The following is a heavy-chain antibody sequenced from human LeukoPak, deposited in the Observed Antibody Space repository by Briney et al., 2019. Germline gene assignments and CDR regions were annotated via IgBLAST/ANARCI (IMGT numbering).Heavy chain of an antibody. V-gene: IGHV3-9*01. D-gene: IGHD6-13*01. J-gene: IGHJ4*02. CDR3: AKDKGTAAVYYFDY. Sequence: GRSLRLSCAASGFTFDDYAMHWVRQAPGKGLEWVSGISWNSGSIGYADSVKGRFTISRDNAKNSLYLQMNSLRAEDTALYYCAKDKGTAAVYYFDYWGQGTLVTVSS. CDR1: GFTFDDYA. CDR2: ISWNSGSI.